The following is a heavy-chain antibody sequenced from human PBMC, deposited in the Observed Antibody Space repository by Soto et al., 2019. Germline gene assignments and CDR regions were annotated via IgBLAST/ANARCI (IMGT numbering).Heavy chain of an antibody. D-gene: IGHD2-15*01. V-gene: IGHV3-74*01. CDR2: INSDGSST. J-gene: IGHJ4*02. Sequence: EVQLVESGGGLVQPGGSLRLSCAVSGFTFSSDWMHLVRQAPGKGLVWVSRINSDGSSTSYADSEKGRFTISRDNAKNTLYLQMNSLRAEDTAVYYCASTVVTGYWGQGTLVTVSS. CDR3: ASTVVTGY. CDR1: GFTFSSDW.